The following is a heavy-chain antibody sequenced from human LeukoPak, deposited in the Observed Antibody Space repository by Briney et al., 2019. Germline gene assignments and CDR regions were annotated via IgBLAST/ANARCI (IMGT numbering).Heavy chain of an antibody. Sequence: SETLSLTCAVYGGSLSGYYWSWIRQPPGKGLEWIGEINHSGSTNYKPSLKSRVTISVDTSKNQFSLKLSSVTAADTAVYHCARHGGIIAAAGTRAFDIWGQGTMVTVSS. D-gene: IGHD6-13*01. CDR3: ARHGGIIAAAGTRAFDI. CDR2: INHSGST. V-gene: IGHV4-34*01. CDR1: GGSLSGYY. J-gene: IGHJ3*02.